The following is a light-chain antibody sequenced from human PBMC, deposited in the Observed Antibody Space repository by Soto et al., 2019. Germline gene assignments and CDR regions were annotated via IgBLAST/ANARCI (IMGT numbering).Light chain of an antibody. Sequence: ETVMTQSPATLSVSLGERVTLSCRASQSVDTKLAWYQHKPGQAPRLLIYGASTRATGIPARFSGSGSGTEVTLTISGLQSEDFAVYFCQQYYNWYTYGQGTQLEIK. CDR2: GAS. J-gene: IGKJ2*01. V-gene: IGKV3-15*01. CDR3: QQYYNWYT. CDR1: QSVDTK.